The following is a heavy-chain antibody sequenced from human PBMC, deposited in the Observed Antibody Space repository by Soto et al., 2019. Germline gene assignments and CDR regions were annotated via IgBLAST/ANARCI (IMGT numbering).Heavy chain of an antibody. CDR2: IYWDDSK. CDR1: GFSLTTLSVG. D-gene: IGHD3-16*01. Sequence: QITLKESGPTLVKPTQTLTLTCTFSGFSLTTLSVGGRWIRPPPGEALERLAVIYWDDSKTYRPSLESRLTITKDTTKNQVALTMTNMATVDTATYYSAHAYGGRSLYWGQGTLVTVSS. J-gene: IGHJ4*02. V-gene: IGHV2-5*02. CDR3: AHAYGGRSLY.